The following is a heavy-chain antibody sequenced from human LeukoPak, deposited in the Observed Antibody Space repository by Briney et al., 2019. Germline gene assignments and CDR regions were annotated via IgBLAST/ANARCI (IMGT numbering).Heavy chain of an antibody. CDR1: GYTFTGYY. D-gene: IGHD3-10*01. V-gene: IGHV1-2*02. CDR2: INPNSGGT. Sequence: ASVKVSCKASGYTFTGYYMHWVRQAPGQGLEWMGWINPNSGGTNYAQKFQGRVTMTRDTSISTAYMELSRLRSDDTAVYYCARRGWFGELLLDYWGQGTLVTVS. CDR3: ARRGWFGELLLDY. J-gene: IGHJ4*02.